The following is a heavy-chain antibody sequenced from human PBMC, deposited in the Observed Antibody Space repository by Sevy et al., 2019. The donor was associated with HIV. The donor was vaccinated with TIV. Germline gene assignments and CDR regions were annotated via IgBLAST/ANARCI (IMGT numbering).Heavy chain of an antibody. J-gene: IGHJ4*02. CDR1: GFTFSSYW. Sequence: GGSLRLSCSASGFTFSSYWMHWVRQAPGKGLVWVSHINSAGSKTGYADSVKGRFTISRDNAKNTLYLQMNSLRADDTAVYYCARDKSATAVDYWGQGTLVTVSS. CDR3: ARDKSATAVDY. V-gene: IGHV3-74*01. CDR2: INSAGSKT. D-gene: IGHD6-25*01.